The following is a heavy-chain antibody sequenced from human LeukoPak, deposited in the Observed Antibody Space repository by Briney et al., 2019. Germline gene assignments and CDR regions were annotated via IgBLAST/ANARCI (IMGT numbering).Heavy chain of an antibody. CDR3: ARDGLLAARVY. J-gene: IGHJ4*02. Sequence: PGGSLTLSCPASGFIHSSYSMNWVRQAGGKGLEWVSSISSSSSYIYYADAVKGRFTISRDNAMNSLYLQMNSMRAEDTAVYYCARDGLLAARVYWGQGTLVTVSS. CDR1: GFIHSSYS. CDR2: ISSSSSYI. V-gene: IGHV3-21*01. D-gene: IGHD6-6*01.